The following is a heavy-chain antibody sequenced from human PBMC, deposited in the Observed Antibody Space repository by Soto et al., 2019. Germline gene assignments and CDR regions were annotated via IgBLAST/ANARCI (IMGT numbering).Heavy chain of an antibody. CDR3: ARAGSSSDPGFDY. D-gene: IGHD6-6*01. V-gene: IGHV1-69*13. CDR1: GGTFSSYA. J-gene: IGHJ4*02. CDR2: IIPIFGTA. Sequence: GASLKVSCKASGGTFSSYAISWVRQAPGQGLEWMGGIIPIFGTANYAQKFQGRVTITADESTSTANMELSSVSSEDTAVYYCARAGSSSDPGFDYWGQGTLVTVSS.